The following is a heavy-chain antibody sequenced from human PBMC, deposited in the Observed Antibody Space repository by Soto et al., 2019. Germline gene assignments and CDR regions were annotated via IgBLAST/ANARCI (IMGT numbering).Heavy chain of an antibody. D-gene: IGHD1-7*01. CDR1: GGTLSNYV. Sequence: SVKVSCKASGGTLSNYVVNWVRQAPGQGLEWMGRIIPISGAANYAQKFQGRVTITADKSTSTSYMELSSLRSEDTAVYYCARDMTRTVVPYFDFWGQGTLVTVSS. CDR3: ARDMTRTVVPYFDF. CDR2: IIPISGAA. V-gene: IGHV1-69*06. J-gene: IGHJ4*02.